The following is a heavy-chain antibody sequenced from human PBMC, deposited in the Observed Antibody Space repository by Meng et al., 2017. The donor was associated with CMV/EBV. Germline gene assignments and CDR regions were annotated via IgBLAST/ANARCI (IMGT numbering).Heavy chain of an antibody. CDR3: ATTSVRVHYYYGMDV. D-gene: IGHD2-2*01. CDR2: MNPNSGNT. J-gene: IGHJ6*02. Sequence: ASVQVSCKASGYTFTSYDINWVRQATGQGLEWMGWMNPNSGNTGYAQKFQGRVTMTRNTSISTAYMELSSLRSEDTAVYYCATTSVRVHYYYGMDVWGQGTTVTVSS. V-gene: IGHV1-8*01. CDR1: GYTFTSYD.